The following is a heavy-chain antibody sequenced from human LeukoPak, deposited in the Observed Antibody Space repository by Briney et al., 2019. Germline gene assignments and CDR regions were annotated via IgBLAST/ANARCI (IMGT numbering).Heavy chain of an antibody. D-gene: IGHD3-9*01. CDR1: GGSISSGSYY. CDR2: IYYSGST. V-gene: IGHV4-39*07. CDR3: ACMYYDTLTGSFEYYFDY. J-gene: IGHJ4*02. Sequence: SETLSLTCTVSGGSISSGSYYWSWIRQPPGKGLEWIGSIYYSGSTYYNPSLKSRVTISVDTSKNQFSLKLSSVTAADTAVYYCACMYYDTLTGSFEYYFDYWGQGTLVTVSS.